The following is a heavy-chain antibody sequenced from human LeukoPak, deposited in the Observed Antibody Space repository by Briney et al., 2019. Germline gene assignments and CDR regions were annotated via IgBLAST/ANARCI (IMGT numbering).Heavy chain of an antibody. CDR1: GFTFSSYA. V-gene: IGHV3-23*01. CDR2: ISGSGGST. J-gene: IGHJ3*02. CDR3: PSRDSSGYYGALDI. Sequence: PGGSLRLSCAASGFTFSSYAMSWVRQAPGKGLEWVSAISGSGGSTYYADSVKGRFTISRDNSKNTLYLQMNSLRAEDTAVYYCPSRDSSGYYGALDIWGQGTMVTVSS. D-gene: IGHD3-22*01.